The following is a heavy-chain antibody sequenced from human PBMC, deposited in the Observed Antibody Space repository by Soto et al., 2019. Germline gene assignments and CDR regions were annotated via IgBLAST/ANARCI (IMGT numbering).Heavy chain of an antibody. CDR3: ARDSGDSGYDLYWFDP. J-gene: IGHJ5*02. CDR2: ISSSSSYI. V-gene: IGHV3-21*01. Sequence: ESGGGLVKPGGSLRLSCAASGFTFSSYSMNWVRQAPGKGLEWVSSISSSSSYIYYADSVKGRFTISRDNAKNSLYLQMNSLRAEDTAVYYCARDSGDSGYDLYWFDPWGQGTLVTVSS. CDR1: GFTFSSYS. D-gene: IGHD5-12*01.